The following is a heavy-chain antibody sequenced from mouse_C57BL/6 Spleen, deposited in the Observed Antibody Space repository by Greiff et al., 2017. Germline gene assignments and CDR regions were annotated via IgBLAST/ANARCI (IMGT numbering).Heavy chain of an antibody. J-gene: IGHJ4*01. D-gene: IGHD2-5*01. CDR2: IYPGDGDT. Sequence: VKLMESGPELVKPGASVKISCKASGYAFSSSWMNWVKQRPGKGLEWIGRIYPGDGDTKYNGKFKGKATLTADKSSSTAYMQLSSLTSEDSAVYFCARCPYYSNYDYAMDYWGQGTSVTVSS. CDR3: ARCPYYSNYDYAMDY. V-gene: IGHV1-82*01. CDR1: GYAFSSSW.